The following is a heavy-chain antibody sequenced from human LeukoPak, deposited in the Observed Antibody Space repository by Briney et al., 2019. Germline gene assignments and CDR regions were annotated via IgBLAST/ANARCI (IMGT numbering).Heavy chain of an antibody. V-gene: IGHV4-4*07. J-gene: IGHJ6*03. CDR3: AREVGEWELLGFHYYYYMDV. D-gene: IGHD1-26*01. CDR1: GGSISSYY. Sequence: SSETLSLTCTVSGGSISSYYWSWIRQPAGKGLEWIGRIYTSGSTNYNPSLKSRVTMSVDTSKNQFSLKLSSVTAADTAVYYCAREVGEWELLGFHYYYYMDVWGKGTTVTISS. CDR2: IYTSGST.